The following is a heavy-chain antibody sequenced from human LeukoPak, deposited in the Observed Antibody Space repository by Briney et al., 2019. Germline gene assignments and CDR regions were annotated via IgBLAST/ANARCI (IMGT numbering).Heavy chain of an antibody. D-gene: IGHD6-19*01. Sequence: GGSLRLSCAASGFTFDDYAMHWVRQAPGKGLEWVSLISWDGGSTYYADSVKGRFTISRDNSKNSLYLQMNSLRAEDTALYYCAKGPLKGYSSGPAPDYWGQGTLVTVSS. J-gene: IGHJ4*02. CDR1: GFTFDDYA. CDR3: AKGPLKGYSSGPAPDY. CDR2: ISWDGGST. V-gene: IGHV3-43D*03.